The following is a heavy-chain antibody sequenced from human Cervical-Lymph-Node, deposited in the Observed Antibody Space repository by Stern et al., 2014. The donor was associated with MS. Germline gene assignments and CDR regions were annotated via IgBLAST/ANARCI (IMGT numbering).Heavy chain of an antibody. CDR1: GYIFTDYY. CDR3: ARGSGTAYDLRGDY. Sequence: QVQLVQSGAEARAPGASMKVSCKASGYIFTDYYLHWVRQAPGPGLEWLGWVNPKRGGTNYAKQLQGRVTMTRDTSISTAYMELRWLGSADTAVYYCARGSGTAYDLRGDYWGQGTLVTVSS. J-gene: IGHJ4*01. V-gene: IGHV1-2*02. D-gene: IGHD3-3*01. CDR2: VNPKRGGT.